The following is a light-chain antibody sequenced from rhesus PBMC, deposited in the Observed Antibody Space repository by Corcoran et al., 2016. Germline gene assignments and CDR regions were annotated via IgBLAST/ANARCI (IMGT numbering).Light chain of an antibody. J-gene: IGKJ4*01. CDR2: GGS. V-gene: IGKV2-72*02. Sequence: DIVMTQTPLSLPITPGEPASISCRSSQSLLHSNGNTYLHWYLQKPGQSPQLLIFGGSNRASGVPDRFRGSGSGTDFKLKISKVEAEDVGVYYCVQAIAFPLTFGGGTKVELK. CDR3: VQAIAFPLT. CDR1: QSLLHSNGNTY.